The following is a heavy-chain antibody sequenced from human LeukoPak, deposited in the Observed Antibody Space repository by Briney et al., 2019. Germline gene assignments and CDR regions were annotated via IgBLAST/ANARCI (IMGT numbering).Heavy chain of an antibody. V-gene: IGHV3-23*01. J-gene: IGHJ5*02. CDR1: GFTFSSNA. CDR2: ISGSGGST. D-gene: IGHD1-26*01. Sequence: GGSLRLSCAASGFTFSSNAMSWVRQAPGKGLEWVSAISGSGGSTYYADSVKGRFAISRDNSKNTLYLQLNSLRAEDTAVYYCAKETSGSYYMRFDPWGQGTLVTVSS. CDR3: AKETSGSYYMRFDP.